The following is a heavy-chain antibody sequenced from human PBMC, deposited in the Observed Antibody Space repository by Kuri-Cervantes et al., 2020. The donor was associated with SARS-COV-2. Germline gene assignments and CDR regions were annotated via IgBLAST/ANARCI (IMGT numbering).Heavy chain of an antibody. V-gene: IGHV3-11*04. CDR2: ISSSGSTI. J-gene: IGHJ5*02. CDR1: GFTFSDYY. CDR3: AREEEYSSSWDNWFDP. D-gene: IGHD6-13*01. Sequence: GESLKISCAASGFTFSDYYMSWIRRAPGKGLEWVSYISSSGSTIYYADSVKGRFTISRDNAKNSLYLQMNSLRAEDTAVYYCAREEEYSSSWDNWFDPWGQGTLVTVSS.